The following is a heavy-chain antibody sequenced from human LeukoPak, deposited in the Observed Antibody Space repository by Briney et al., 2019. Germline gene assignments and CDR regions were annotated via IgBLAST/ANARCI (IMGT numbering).Heavy chain of an antibody. J-gene: IGHJ4*02. Sequence: LGASVKVSCKASGYTFTGYYMHWVRQAPGRGLEWMGWINPNSGGTNYAQKFQGRVTMTRDTSISTAYMELSRLRSDDTAVYYCARSPGSSGWYRSVFDYWGQGTLVTVSS. CDR1: GYTFTGYY. CDR2: INPNSGGT. CDR3: ARSPGSSGWYRSVFDY. D-gene: IGHD6-19*01. V-gene: IGHV1-2*03.